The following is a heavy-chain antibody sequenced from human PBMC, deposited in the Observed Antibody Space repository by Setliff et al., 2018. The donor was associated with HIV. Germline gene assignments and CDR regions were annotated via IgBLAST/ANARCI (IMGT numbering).Heavy chain of an antibody. D-gene: IGHD4-17*01. Sequence: PSETLSLTCTVSGYSVNSDYLWCWIRQPPGKGLEWIGSVYHSGTTRSNPSLQSRVTISLDTSNNQFSLKLTSVTAADTAMYYCASFFVTTVTNQDYWGQGTPVTVSS. V-gene: IGHV4-38-2*02. CDR3: ASFFVTTVTNQDY. CDR2: VYHSGTT. J-gene: IGHJ4*02. CDR1: GYSVNSDYL.